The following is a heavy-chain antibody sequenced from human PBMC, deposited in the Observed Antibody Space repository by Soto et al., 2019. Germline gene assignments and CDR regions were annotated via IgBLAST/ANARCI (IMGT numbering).Heavy chain of an antibody. J-gene: IGHJ5*02. V-gene: IGHV4-59*01. D-gene: IGHD3-22*01. Sequence: SETLSLTCTVSGDTSTSYYWGWIRQAPGKGLEWIGHIHNSGTSTHNPSLNGRVTISIDMSKKQFSLKLTSLTSADTAVYYWARDFYDSIGYTWFDLWSQGTLVTVSS. CDR2: IHNSGTS. CDR1: GDTSTSYY. CDR3: ARDFYDSIGYTWFDL.